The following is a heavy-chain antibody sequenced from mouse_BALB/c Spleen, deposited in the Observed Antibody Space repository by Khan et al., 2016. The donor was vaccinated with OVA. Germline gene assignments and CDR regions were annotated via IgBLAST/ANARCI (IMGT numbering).Heavy chain of an antibody. Sequence: QIQLVQSGPELKKPGETVKISCKASGYTFTNYGMNWVQQAPGKGLKWMGWINTYTGEPTYAADFKGRFAFSLETSATIAYLQINNLNNEEMATYSCARGLNYYGSWVTEWGQGTLVTVSA. D-gene: IGHD1-1*01. CDR1: GYTFTNYG. V-gene: IGHV9-1*02. CDR3: ARGLNYYGSWVTE. J-gene: IGHJ3*01. CDR2: INTYTGEP.